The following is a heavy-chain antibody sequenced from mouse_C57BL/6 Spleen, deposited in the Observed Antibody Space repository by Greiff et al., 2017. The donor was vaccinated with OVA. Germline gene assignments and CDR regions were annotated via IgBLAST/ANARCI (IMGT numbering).Heavy chain of an antibody. CDR2: INPNYGGT. J-gene: IGHJ3*01. CDR3: AGGYYGQFAD. Sequence: VQLQQSGPELVKPGASVKISCKASGYTFTDYYMNWVKQSHGKSLEWIGDINPNYGGTRSNQKFTGKGTLTVDKYSSTAYMELRRLTSEDSAVYNCAGGYYGQFADWGQGTLVTVSA. V-gene: IGHV1-26*01. CDR1: GYTFTDYY. D-gene: IGHD1-2*01.